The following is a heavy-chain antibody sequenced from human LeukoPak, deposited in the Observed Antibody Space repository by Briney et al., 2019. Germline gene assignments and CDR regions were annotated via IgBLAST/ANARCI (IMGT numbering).Heavy chain of an antibody. CDR2: INHSGST. CDR3: ARHSAYSGSSGLNL. CDR1: GGSFSGYY. V-gene: IGHV4-34*01. D-gene: IGHD6-6*01. Sequence: PSETLSLTCAVYGGSFSGYYWSWIRQSPGKGLEWIGEINHSGSTNYNPSLKSRVIISLDTSKNQFSLKLSSLTAADTAVFYCARHSAYSGSSGLNLWGQGTLVTVAS. J-gene: IGHJ5*02.